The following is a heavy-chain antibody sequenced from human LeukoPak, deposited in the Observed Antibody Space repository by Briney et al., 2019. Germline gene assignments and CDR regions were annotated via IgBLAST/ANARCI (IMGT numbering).Heavy chain of an antibody. CDR3: ARRLTDYGDYVGWFDP. D-gene: IGHD4-17*01. J-gene: IGHJ5*02. CDR1: GGSISSHY. V-gene: IGHV4-59*08. CDR2: IYYSRST. Sequence: SEILSLTCTVSGGSISSHYWSWIRQPPGKGLEWIGYIYYSRSTNYNPSLKSRLTISVDTSKNQFSLKLSSVTAADTAVYYCARRLTDYGDYVGWFDPWGQGTLVTVSS.